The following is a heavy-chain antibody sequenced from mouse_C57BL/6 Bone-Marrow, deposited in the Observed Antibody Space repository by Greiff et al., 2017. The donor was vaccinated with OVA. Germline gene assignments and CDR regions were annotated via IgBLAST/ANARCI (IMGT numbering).Heavy chain of an antibody. J-gene: IGHJ1*03. CDR2: ISPGNSDT. CDR3: TRPLYWYFEV. Sequence: VHVKQSGTVLARPGASVKMSCKTSGYTFTSYWMHWVKQRPGQGLEWIGAISPGNSDTSYNQKFTGKAKLTAVTSASTAYLAPSSLTNEDSAVYYCTRPLYWYFEVWGTGTTVTVSS. CDR1: GYTFTSYW. V-gene: IGHV1-5*01.